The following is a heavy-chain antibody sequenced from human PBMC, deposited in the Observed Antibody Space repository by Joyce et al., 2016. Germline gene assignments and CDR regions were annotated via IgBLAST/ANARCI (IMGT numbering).Heavy chain of an antibody. J-gene: IGHJ5*02. V-gene: IGHV5-10-1*01. D-gene: IGHD3-16*01. CDR2: IDPSDAYT. CDR1: GYSFTNYW. CDR3: ARRHREGGFNSIGGWFDP. Sequence: EVQLVQSGAEVREPGESLRISYKGSGYSFTNYWITWVRQMPGKGLGWMGRIDPSDAYTDYGPSFQGHGSISADKSISTAYLQWTSLKASDTAMYYCARRHREGGFNSIGGWFDPWGQGTLVIVSS.